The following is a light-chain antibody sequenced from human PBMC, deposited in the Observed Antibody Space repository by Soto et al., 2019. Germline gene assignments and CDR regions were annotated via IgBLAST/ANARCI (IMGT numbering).Light chain of an antibody. J-gene: IGKJ2*01. V-gene: IGKV3-20*01. CDR1: QSVSSSY. CDR3: QQYCGSPLYT. CDR2: GAS. Sequence: EIVLTQSPGTLSLSPGERATLSCRASQSVSSSYLAWYQKKPGQAPRLLIYGASSRATGIPDRFSGSGSGTDFTLTISRLEPEAFAVYYCQQYCGSPLYTFGQGTKLESK.